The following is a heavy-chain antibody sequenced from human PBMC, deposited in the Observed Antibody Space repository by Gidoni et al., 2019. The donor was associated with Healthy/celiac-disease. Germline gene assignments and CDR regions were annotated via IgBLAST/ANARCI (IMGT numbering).Heavy chain of an antibody. CDR2: ISSSSSYI. V-gene: IGHV3-21*01. J-gene: IGHJ3*02. D-gene: IGHD2-2*01. CDR3: ARDLTEEYLLGAFDI. Sequence: EVQLVESGGGLVKPGGSLRLSCAASGFTFSSYSMNWVRQAPGKGLEWVSSISSSSSYIYYADSVKGRFTISRDNAKNSLYLQMNSLRAEDTAVYYCARDLTEEYLLGAFDIWGQGTMVTVSS. CDR1: GFTFSSYS.